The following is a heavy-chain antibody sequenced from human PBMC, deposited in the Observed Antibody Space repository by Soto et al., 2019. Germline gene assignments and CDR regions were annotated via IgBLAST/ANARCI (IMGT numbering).Heavy chain of an antibody. CDR1: GFTFSTYA. J-gene: IGHJ6*02. CDR2: ISEDGSNK. Sequence: PGESLRLSCAASGFTFSTYAMHWVRQAPGKGLEWVAVISEDGSNKYYADSVKGRFTISRDISKNTLYLQMNSLRAEDTAVYSCARVRLLTLTDYYYGMDVWGQGTTVT. CDR3: ARVRLLTLTDYYYGMDV. V-gene: IGHV3-30-3*01. D-gene: IGHD4-17*01.